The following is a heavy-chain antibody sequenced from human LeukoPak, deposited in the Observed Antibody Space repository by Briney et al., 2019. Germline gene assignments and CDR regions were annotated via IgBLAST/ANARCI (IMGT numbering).Heavy chain of an antibody. CDR2: VHHSGGT. D-gene: IGHD2-21*01. CDR3: ARHGGHYQSDD. Sequence: SETLSLTCTVSVGSITSNHWSWVRQPPGKGLEWIGQVHHSGGTSYNPSLRSRVTISIDKSENQFSLKLNSVTAADTAVYYCARHGGHYQSDDWGQGTLVTVSS. CDR1: VGSITSNH. V-gene: IGHV4-4*02. J-gene: IGHJ4*02.